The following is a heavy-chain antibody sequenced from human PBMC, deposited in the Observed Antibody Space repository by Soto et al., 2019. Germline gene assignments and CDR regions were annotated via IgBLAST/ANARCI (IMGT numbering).Heavy chain of an antibody. D-gene: IGHD5-12*01. CDR2: IKQDGSEK. Sequence: EVQLVESGGGLVQPGGSLRLSCAASGFTFSSYWMSWVRQAPGKGLEWVANIKQDGSEKYYVDSVKGRFTISRDNAKNSLYLQMNSLRADDTAVYYCARSIVATTPGYYYYYYMDVWGKGTTVTVSS. J-gene: IGHJ6*03. V-gene: IGHV3-7*01. CDR1: GFTFSSYW. CDR3: ARSIVATTPGYYYYYYMDV.